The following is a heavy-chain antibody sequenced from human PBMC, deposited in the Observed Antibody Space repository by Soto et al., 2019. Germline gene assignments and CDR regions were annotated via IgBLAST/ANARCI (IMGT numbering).Heavy chain of an antibody. D-gene: IGHD5-12*01. CDR2: ITHSGTYV. Sequence: VGSLRLSCTASGFTFSENSMSWVRQAPGKGLEWVSSITHSGTYVYYADSVKGRFTISRDSASNSLFLQMTSLRAEDTAVYHCARARGNDWYSDYWGQGTLVTVSS. J-gene: IGHJ4*02. V-gene: IGHV3-21*01. CDR1: GFTFSENS. CDR3: ARARGNDWYSDY.